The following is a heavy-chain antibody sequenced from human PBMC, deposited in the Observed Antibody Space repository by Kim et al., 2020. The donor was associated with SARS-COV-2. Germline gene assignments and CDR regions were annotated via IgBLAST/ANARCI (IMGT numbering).Heavy chain of an antibody. J-gene: IGHJ4*02. Sequence: GGSLRLSCAASGFTFSSYSMNWVRQAPGKGLEWVSSISSSSSYIYYADSVKGRFTISRDNAKNSLYLQMNSLRAEDTAVYYCARDLYYDSSGYYYGEGYFDYWGQGTLVTVSS. CDR3: ARDLYYDSSGYYYGEGYFDY. D-gene: IGHD3-22*01. CDR2: ISSSSSYI. CDR1: GFTFSSYS. V-gene: IGHV3-21*01.